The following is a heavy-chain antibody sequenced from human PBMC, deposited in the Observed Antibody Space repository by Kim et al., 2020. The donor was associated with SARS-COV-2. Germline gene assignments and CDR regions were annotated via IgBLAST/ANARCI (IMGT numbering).Heavy chain of an antibody. J-gene: IGHJ4*02. CDR3: ARDRRSSSSWGGAFDY. Sequence: SKTLSLTCTVSGGSISSGSYYWSWIRQPAGKGLEWIGRIYTSGSTNYNPSLKSRVTISVDTSKNQFSLKLSSVTAADTAVYYCARDRRSSSSWGGAFDYWGQGTLVTVSS. CDR2: IYTSGST. CDR1: GGSISSGSYY. D-gene: IGHD6-13*01. V-gene: IGHV4-61*02.